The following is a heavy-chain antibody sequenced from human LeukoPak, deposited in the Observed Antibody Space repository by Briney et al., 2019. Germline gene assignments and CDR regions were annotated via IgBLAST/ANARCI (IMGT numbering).Heavy chain of an antibody. V-gene: IGHV3-21*01. CDR3: ARIRQIRFGESDY. Sequence: KAGGSLRLSCAASGFTFSSYSMNWVRQAPGKGPEWVSSISSSSNYIYYADSVKGRFTISRDNAKNSLYLQMNSLRAEDTAVYYCARIRQIRFGESDYWGQGTLVTVSS. J-gene: IGHJ4*02. CDR2: ISSSSNYI. D-gene: IGHD3-10*01. CDR1: GFTFSSYS.